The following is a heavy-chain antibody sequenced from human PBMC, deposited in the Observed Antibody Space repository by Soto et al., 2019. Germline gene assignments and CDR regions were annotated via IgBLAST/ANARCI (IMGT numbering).Heavy chain of an antibody. D-gene: IGHD2-15*01. Sequence: KPSETLSLTCTVSGGSISSNYWTWIRQPPGKGLEWIGYVYNSGSTNYNPSLKSRVTISVDTSKNQFSLKLSSVTAADTAVYYCARERPYSYYYYYGMDVWGQGTTVTVSS. V-gene: IGHV4-59*01. CDR2: VYNSGST. J-gene: IGHJ6*02. CDR3: ARERPYSYYYYYGMDV. CDR1: GGSISSNY.